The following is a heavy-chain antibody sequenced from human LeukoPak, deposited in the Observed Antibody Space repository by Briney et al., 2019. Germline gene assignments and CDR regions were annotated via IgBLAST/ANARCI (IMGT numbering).Heavy chain of an antibody. D-gene: IGHD3-10*01. CDR1: GFTFSDYY. V-gene: IGHV3-11*04. CDR3: ARVRLASGWFGESQMYYYGMDV. J-gene: IGHJ6*02. Sequence: PGGSLRLSCAASGFTFSDYYMSWIRQAPGKGLEWVSYISSSGSSIYYADSVKGRFTISRDNAKNSLYLQMNSLRAEDTAVYYCARVRLASGWFGESQMYYYGMDVWGQGTTVTVSS. CDR2: ISSSGSSI.